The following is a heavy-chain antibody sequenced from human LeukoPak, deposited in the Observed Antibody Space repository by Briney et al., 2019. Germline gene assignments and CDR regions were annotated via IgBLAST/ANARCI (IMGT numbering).Heavy chain of an antibody. CDR1: GGSISSGGYY. V-gene: IGHV4-31*03. D-gene: IGHD3-10*01. J-gene: IGHJ6*02. CDR3: ARAMVRGSMDV. Sequence: SETLSLTCTVSGGSISSGGYYWSWIRQHPGKGLEWIGYIYYSGSTYYNPSLKSRGTISVDTSKNQFSLKLSSVTAADTAVYYCARAMVRGSMDVWGQGTTVTVSS. CDR2: IYYSGST.